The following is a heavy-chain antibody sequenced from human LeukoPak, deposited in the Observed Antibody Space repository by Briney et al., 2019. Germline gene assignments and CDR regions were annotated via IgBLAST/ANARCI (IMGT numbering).Heavy chain of an antibody. CDR2: MNPNSGNT. CDR3: ARGERDDYSKNFDY. Sequence: ASVNVSCKASGYTFTSYDINWVRQATGQGLEWMGWMNPNSGNTGYAQKFQGRVTITRNTSISTAYMELSSLRSEDTAVYYCARGERDDYSKNFDYWGQGTLVTVS. V-gene: IGHV1-8*03. J-gene: IGHJ4*02. CDR1: GYTFTSYD. D-gene: IGHD4-11*01.